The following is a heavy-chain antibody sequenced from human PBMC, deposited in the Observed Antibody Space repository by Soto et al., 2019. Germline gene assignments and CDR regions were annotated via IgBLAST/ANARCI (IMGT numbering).Heavy chain of an antibody. V-gene: IGHV3-23*01. D-gene: IGHD1-20*01. CDR1: GFTFSSYA. CDR2: ISGSGGST. Sequence: GGSLRLSCAASGFTFSSYAMSWVRQAPGKGLEWVSAISGSGGSTYYADSVKGRFTISRDNSKNTLYLQMNSLRAEDTAVYYCAKDTVRTQVQTRGMGFYFDYWGQETLVTVSS. CDR3: AKDTVRTQVQTRGMGFYFDY. J-gene: IGHJ4*02.